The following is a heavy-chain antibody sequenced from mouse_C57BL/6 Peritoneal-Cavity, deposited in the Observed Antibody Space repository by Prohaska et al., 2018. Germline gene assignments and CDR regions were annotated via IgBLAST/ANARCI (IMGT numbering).Heavy chain of an antibody. CDR2: IYPGNSDT. J-gene: IGHJ4*01. Sequence: EVQLQQSGTVLARPGASVKMSCKTSGYTFTSYWMHWVKQRPGQGLEWIGAIYPGNSDTSYNQKFKGKAKLTAVTSASTAYMELSSLTNEDSAVYYWTSQGYDYGYYYAMDYWGQGTSVTVSS. V-gene: IGHV1-5*01. D-gene: IGHD2-4*01. CDR1: GYTFTSYW. CDR3: TSQGYDYGYYYAMDY.